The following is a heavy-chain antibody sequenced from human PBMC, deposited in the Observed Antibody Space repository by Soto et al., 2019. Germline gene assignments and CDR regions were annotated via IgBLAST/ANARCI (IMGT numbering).Heavy chain of an antibody. CDR2: ISGSGGST. J-gene: IGHJ6*02. Sequence: GGSLRLSCAASGFTFSSYAMSWVRQTPGKGLEWVSAISGSGGSTYYGDSVKDRFTIARDNSKNTLDLQMNRLRAEETAVYYCAKFTVDTKTVTAMVRDVSFSPGMDVWGQGTPVTAS. CDR3: AKFTVDTKTVTAMVRDVSFSPGMDV. D-gene: IGHD5-18*01. V-gene: IGHV3-23*01. CDR1: GFTFSSYA.